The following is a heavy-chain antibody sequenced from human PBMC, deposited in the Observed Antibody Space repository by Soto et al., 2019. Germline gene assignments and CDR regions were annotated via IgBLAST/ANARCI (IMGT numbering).Heavy chain of an antibody. J-gene: IGHJ6*02. Sequence: EVQLLESGGGLVQPGGSLRLSCAASGFTFSAYAMSWVRQAPGKGLEWVSGISGSGGSTYYADSVKGRFTISRDNSKNTLYLQMNSLRAEDTAEYYCATDRVYSGYYYYGMDVWGQGTTVTVSS. CDR3: ATDRVYSGYYYYGMDV. V-gene: IGHV3-23*01. D-gene: IGHD4-4*01. CDR2: ISGSGGST. CDR1: GFTFSAYA.